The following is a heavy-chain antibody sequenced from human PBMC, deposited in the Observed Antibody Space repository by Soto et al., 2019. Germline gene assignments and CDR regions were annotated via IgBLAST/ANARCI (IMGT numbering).Heavy chain of an antibody. Sequence: SETLSLTCAVYGGSFSGYYWSWVRQPPGKGLEWIGEINHSGSTNYNPSLKSRVTISVDTSKNQFSLKLSSVTAADTAVYYCARLLLWSSSFDYWGQGTLVTVSS. CDR3: ARLLLWSSSFDY. J-gene: IGHJ4*02. CDR1: GGSFSGYY. V-gene: IGHV4-34*01. CDR2: INHSGST. D-gene: IGHD6-6*01.